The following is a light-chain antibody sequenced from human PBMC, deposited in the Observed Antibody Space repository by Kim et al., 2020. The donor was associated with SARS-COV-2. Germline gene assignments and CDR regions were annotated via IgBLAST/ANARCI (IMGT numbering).Light chain of an antibody. Sequence: MATINCKSSQSVLYSSNNKNYLAWYQQKPGQPPKLLIYWASTRESGVPDRFGGSGSGTDFTLTISSLQAEDVAIYYCQQYYSTLTFGGGTKVDIK. CDR1: QSVLYSSNNKNY. J-gene: IGKJ4*01. CDR3: QQYYSTLT. V-gene: IGKV4-1*01. CDR2: WAS.